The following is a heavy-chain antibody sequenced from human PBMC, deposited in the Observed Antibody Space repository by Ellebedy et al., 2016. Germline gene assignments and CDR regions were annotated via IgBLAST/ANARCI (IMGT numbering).Heavy chain of an antibody. CDR1: GYTFTGYY. CDR2: INPNSGGT. J-gene: IGHJ6*03. V-gene: IGHV1-2*02. D-gene: IGHD2-2*01. CDR3: ARGIYCSSTSCYFFWGHSYYMDV. Sequence: ASVKVSCKASGYTFTGYYMHWVRQAPGQGLEWMGWINPNSGGTNYAQKFQGRVTMARNTSISTAYMELSSLRSEDTAVYYCARGIYCSSTSCYFFWGHSYYMDVWGKGTTVTVSS.